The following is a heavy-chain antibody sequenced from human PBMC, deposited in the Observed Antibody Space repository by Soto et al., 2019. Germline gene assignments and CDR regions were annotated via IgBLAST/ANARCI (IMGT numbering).Heavy chain of an antibody. Sequence: QVQLQESGPGLVKPSQTLSLTCTVSGGSSSRGEYYWSWIRQHPGKGLEWIGYIYYSGSTYYNPSLKSRVTISVDTSKNQFSLKLSSVSAAATAVYYWARWQQLKPRFDYWGQGTLVTVAS. J-gene: IGHJ4*02. CDR2: IYYSGST. CDR1: GGSSSRGEYY. CDR3: ARWQQLKPRFDY. V-gene: IGHV4-31*03. D-gene: IGHD1-1*01.